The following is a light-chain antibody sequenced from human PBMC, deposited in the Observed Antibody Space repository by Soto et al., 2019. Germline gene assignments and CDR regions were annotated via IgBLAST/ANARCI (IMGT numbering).Light chain of an antibody. CDR3: SSYTSSSTPWV. V-gene: IGLV2-14*01. J-gene: IGLJ3*02. CDR2: DVS. Sequence: QSALTQPASVSGSPGQSSTISCTGTSSDVGGYNYVSWYQPHPGKAPKLMIYDVSNRPTGVSNRFSGSKSGNTASLTISGLQAEDEADYYCSSYTSSSTPWVFGGGTKLTVL. CDR1: SSDVGGYNY.